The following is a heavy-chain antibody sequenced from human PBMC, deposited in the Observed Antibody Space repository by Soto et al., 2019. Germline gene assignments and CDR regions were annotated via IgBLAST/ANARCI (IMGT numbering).Heavy chain of an antibody. CDR3: ARGGSSGYNA. Sequence: QVQLQESGPGLVKPSQTLSLTCTVSGASISSGGYYWSWIRQHPGKGLEWIGYIYDSGSTYHNPSLKSRVNISVDTSKNQFSLKLNSVTAADTAVYYCARGGSSGYNAWGQGILVTVSS. D-gene: IGHD3-22*01. J-gene: IGHJ5*02. CDR1: GASISSGGYY. V-gene: IGHV4-31*03. CDR2: IYDSGST.